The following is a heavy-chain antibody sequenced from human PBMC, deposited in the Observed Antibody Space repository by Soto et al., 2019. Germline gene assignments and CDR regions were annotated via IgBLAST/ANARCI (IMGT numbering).Heavy chain of an antibody. J-gene: IGHJ6*02. CDR1: GGSISSGGYY. CDR3: ASARSSAGGMDV. Sequence: PSETPFLTCTVSGGSISSGGYYWSWIRQHPGKGLEWIGYIYYSGSTNYNPSLKSRVTISVDTSKNQFSLKLSSVTAADTAVYYCASARSSAGGMDVWGQGTTVTVSS. CDR2: IYYSGST. V-gene: IGHV4-61*08. D-gene: IGHD3-3*01.